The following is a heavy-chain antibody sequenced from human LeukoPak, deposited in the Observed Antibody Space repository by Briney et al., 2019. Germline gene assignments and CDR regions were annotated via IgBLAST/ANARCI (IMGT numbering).Heavy chain of an antibody. Sequence: GGSLRLSCAASGFTFSSYAMHWVRQAPGKGLEWVSGISWNSGSIGYADSVKGRFTISRDNAKNSLYLQMNSLRAEDTALYYCAKVHYYGSGSSLGAFDIWGQGTMVTVSS. CDR1: GFTFSSYA. D-gene: IGHD3-10*01. V-gene: IGHV3-9*01. CDR2: ISWNSGSI. J-gene: IGHJ3*02. CDR3: AKVHYYGSGSSLGAFDI.